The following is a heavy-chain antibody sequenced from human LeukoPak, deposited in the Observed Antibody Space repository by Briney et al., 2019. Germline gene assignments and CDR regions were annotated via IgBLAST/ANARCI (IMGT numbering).Heavy chain of an antibody. CDR2: ISSSGRTV. D-gene: IGHD1-26*01. V-gene: IGHV3-48*03. Sequence: GGSLRLSCAASGYTFSSYEMKWVRQAPGKGLEWVSYISSSGRTVYYADSVKGRFTISRDNAKDSLYLQMNSLRAEDTAGYYCARQIVGATGLDYWGQGTLVTVSS. CDR3: ARQIVGATGLDY. CDR1: GYTFSSYE. J-gene: IGHJ4*02.